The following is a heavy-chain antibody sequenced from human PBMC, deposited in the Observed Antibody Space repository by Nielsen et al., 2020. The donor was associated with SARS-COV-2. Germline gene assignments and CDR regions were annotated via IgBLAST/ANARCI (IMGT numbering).Heavy chain of an antibody. J-gene: IGHJ6*03. CDR3: ARGDSSSWYYYYMDV. CDR2: ISWNSGSI. V-gene: IGHV3-9*01. CDR1: GFTFDDYA. Sequence: GGSLRLSCAASGFTFDDYAMHWVRQAPGKGLEWVSGISWNSGSIGYADSVKGRFTISRENAKNSLYLQMNSLRAGDTAVYYCARGDSSSWYYYYMDVWGKGTTVTVSS. D-gene: IGHD6-13*01.